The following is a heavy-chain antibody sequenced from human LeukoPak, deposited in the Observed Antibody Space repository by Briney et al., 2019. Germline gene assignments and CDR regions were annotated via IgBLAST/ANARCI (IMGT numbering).Heavy chain of an antibody. Sequence: PSETLSLTCTVSGGSISSSSYYWGWIRQPPGKGLEWIGSIYYSGSTDYNPSLKSRVTISVDTSKDQFSLQLNSVTPEDTAVYYCARGTGWPQFDYWGQGILVTVSS. CDR2: IYYSGST. V-gene: IGHV4-39*07. CDR1: GGSISSSSYY. J-gene: IGHJ4*02. D-gene: IGHD6-19*01. CDR3: ARGTGWPQFDY.